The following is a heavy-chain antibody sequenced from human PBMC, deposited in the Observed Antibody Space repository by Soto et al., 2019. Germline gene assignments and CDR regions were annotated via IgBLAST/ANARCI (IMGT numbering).Heavy chain of an antibody. D-gene: IGHD1-26*01. CDR3: ARGPGMGAPDY. J-gene: IGHJ4*02. Sequence: ASVKVSCKASGYTFTNYYMHWVRQAPGQGLEWLGIINGNDGSTTYSQKFQDRATMTRDTSTSTVYMDLSSLRFEDTAVYYCARGPGMGAPDYWGQGILVTVSS. CDR1: GYTFTNYY. V-gene: IGHV1-46*03. CDR2: INGNDGST.